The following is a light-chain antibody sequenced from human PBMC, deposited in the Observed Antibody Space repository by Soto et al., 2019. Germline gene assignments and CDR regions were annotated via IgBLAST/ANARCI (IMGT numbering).Light chain of an antibody. V-gene: IGLV2-14*01. J-gene: IGLJ1*01. Sequence: QSALAQPASVSGSPGQSITLSCTGTSSEVGGYNYVSWYQQHPGKAPKLMIYDVSNRPSGVSNRFSGSKSGNTASLTISGLQAEDEADYYCSSYTSSSTLPLYVFGTGTKVTVL. CDR3: SSYTSSSTLPLYV. CDR1: SSEVGGYNY. CDR2: DVS.